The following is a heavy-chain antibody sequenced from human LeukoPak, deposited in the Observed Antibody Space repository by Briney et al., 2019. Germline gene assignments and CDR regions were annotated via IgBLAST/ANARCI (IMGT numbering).Heavy chain of an antibody. CDR1: RYTFTSYA. CDR3: ARGSSAYPRYFDY. CDR2: INAGNGNT. D-gene: IGHD3-22*01. J-gene: IGHJ4*02. Sequence: GASVKVSCKASRYTFTSYAMHWVRQAPGQRLEWMGWINAGNGNTKYSQNFQGRVTIARDTSASTAYMELSSLRSEDTAVYYCARGSSAYPRYFDYWGQGTLVTVSS. V-gene: IGHV1-3*01.